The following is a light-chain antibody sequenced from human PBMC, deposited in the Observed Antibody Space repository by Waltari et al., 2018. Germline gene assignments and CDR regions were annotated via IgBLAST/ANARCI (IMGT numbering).Light chain of an antibody. Sequence: QSVLTQPPSASGTPGQRVTISCSGSSSNIGSNTVNWYQQLPGTAPKLLSYSNNQRPSGVPDRSSGSKSGTSASLAISGLQSEDEADYYCAAWDDSLNGWVFGGGTKLTVL. CDR2: SNN. J-gene: IGLJ3*02. CDR1: SSNIGSNT. V-gene: IGLV1-44*01. CDR3: AAWDDSLNGWV.